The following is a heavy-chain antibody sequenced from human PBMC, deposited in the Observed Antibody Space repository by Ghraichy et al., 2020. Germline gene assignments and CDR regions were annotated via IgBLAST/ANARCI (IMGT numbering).Heavy chain of an antibody. D-gene: IGHD6-19*01. CDR2: IQEDGSVK. CDR1: GFTFNRNY. J-gene: IGHJ4*02. CDR3: ARYGIDSSGWYYFDH. V-gene: IGHV3-7*01. Sequence: GESLNISCAASGFTFNRNYMSWVRQAPGKGLEWVANIQEDGSVKFYLDSVKGRFTISRDNAKDSLYLQMNSLRAEDTAIYYCARYGIDSSGWYYFDHWGQGTLVTVSS.